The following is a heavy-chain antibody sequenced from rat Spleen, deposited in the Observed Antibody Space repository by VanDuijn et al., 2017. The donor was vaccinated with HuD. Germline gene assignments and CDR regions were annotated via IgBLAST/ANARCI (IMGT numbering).Heavy chain of an antibody. CDR1: GFTFSNYD. CDR3: ARTGLPGYNRGNWFAY. V-gene: IGHV5-25*01. Sequence: EVQLVESGGGLVQPGRSLKLSCAASGFTFSNYDMAWVRQAPTKGLEWVASISTSGGSTYYRDSVKGRFTVSRDNAKSTLYLQMDSLRSEDTATYYCARTGLPGYNRGNWFAYWGQGTLVTVSS. J-gene: IGHJ3*01. CDR2: ISTSGGST. D-gene: IGHD1-4*01.